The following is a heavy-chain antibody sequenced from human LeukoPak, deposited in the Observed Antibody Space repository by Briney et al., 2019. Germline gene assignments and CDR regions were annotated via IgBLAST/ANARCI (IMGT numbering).Heavy chain of an antibody. Sequence: ASVKVSCKASGYTFTSYDINWVRQATGQGPEWMGWMNPNSGNTGYAQKFQGRVTITRDTSASTAYMELSSLRSEDTAVYYCAREGSSGWYWFDPWGQGTLVTVSS. J-gene: IGHJ5*02. D-gene: IGHD6-19*01. CDR1: GYTFTSYD. CDR2: MNPNSGNT. V-gene: IGHV1-8*01. CDR3: AREGSSGWYWFDP.